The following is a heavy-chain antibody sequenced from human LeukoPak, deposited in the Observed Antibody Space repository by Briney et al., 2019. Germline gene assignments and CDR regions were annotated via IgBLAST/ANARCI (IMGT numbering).Heavy chain of an antibody. V-gene: IGHV3-48*04. CDR1: GFTFSSYS. D-gene: IGHD1-26*01. CDR3: AKHLRATNTYIFFGLDV. J-gene: IGHJ6*02. CDR2: ISSSSSTI. Sequence: GSLRLSCAASGFTFSSYSMNWVRQAPGKGLEWVSYISSSSSTIYYADSVKGRFTISRDNAKNSLYLQMTSLRPEDTALYYCAKHLRATNTYIFFGLDVWGQGTTVTVSS.